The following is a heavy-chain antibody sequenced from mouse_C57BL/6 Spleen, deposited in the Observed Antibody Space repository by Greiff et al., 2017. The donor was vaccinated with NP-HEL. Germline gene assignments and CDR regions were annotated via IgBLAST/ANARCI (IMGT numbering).Heavy chain of an antibody. CDR3: AREMDYGWYFDV. J-gene: IGHJ1*03. CDR2: IYPGDGDP. Sequence: QVQLQQSGPELVKPGASVKISCKASGYAFSSSWMNWVKQRPGKGLEWIGRIYPGDGDPNYNGKFKGKATLTADKSSSTAYMQLSSLTSEDSAVYFCAREMDYGWYFDVWGTGTTVTVSS. V-gene: IGHV1-82*01. CDR1: GYAFSSSW. D-gene: IGHD2-4*01.